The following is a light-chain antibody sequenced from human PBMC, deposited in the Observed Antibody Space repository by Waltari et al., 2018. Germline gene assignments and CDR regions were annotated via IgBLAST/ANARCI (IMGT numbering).Light chain of an antibody. V-gene: IGKV3-20*01. Sequence: DIVLTQSPGTLSLSPGESATLSCRASQSISKYLAWYQQKPGQAPRLLIYHASSRAAGIPDRFSGSGSGTDFSLSISRLEPEDFAVYYCQHYESLPVTFGQGTKVEIK. J-gene: IGKJ1*01. CDR2: HAS. CDR3: QHYESLPVT. CDR1: QSISKY.